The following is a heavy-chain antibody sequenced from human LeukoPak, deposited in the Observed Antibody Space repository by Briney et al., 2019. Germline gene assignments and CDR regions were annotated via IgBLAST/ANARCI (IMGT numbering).Heavy chain of an antibody. D-gene: IGHD5-24*01. CDR2: ISGGGGST. CDR1: QFTFTSYS. Sequence: QPGGSLTLSCAASQFTFTSYSMTWVRQAPGKGLEWVSAISGGGGSTFYADSVKGRFTISRDNIRNVVFLQMNSLRAEDTAVYYCAKSVGDGDKIYYNFYYMDVWGKGTTVTVS. J-gene: IGHJ6*03. V-gene: IGHV3-23*01. CDR3: AKSVGDGDKIYYNFYYMDV.